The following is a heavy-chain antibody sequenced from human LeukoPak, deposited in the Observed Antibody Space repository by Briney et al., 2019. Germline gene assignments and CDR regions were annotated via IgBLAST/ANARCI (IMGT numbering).Heavy chain of an antibody. D-gene: IGHD3-10*01. CDR3: ARDHNIIRGVNSNWFDP. CDR1: GGSISSSSYY. CDR2: IYYSGST. Sequence: SETLSLTCTVSGGSISSSSYYWGWIRQPPGKGLEWIGSIYYSGSTYYNPSLKSRVTISVDTSKNQFSLKLSSVTAADTAVYYCARDHNIIRGVNSNWFDPWGQGTLVTVSS. J-gene: IGHJ5*02. V-gene: IGHV4-39*07.